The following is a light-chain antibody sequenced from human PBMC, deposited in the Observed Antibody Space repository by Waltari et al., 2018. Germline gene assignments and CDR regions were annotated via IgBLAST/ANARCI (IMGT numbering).Light chain of an antibody. CDR1: QSVSSW. CDR3: QHYNSYPLT. V-gene: IGKV1-5*03. J-gene: IGKJ4*01. CDR2: KVS. Sequence: DIQMIQSPSTLSASVGDRVSITCRASQSVSSWLAWYQQKPGKAPKLLIYKVSNLQSGVPARFSGSGSGTDFTLTISSLQPDDFATYYCQHYNSYPLTFGGGTKVDIK.